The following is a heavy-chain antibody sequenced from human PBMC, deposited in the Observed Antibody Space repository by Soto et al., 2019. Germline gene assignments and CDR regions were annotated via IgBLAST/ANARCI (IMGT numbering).Heavy chain of an antibody. V-gene: IGHV3-7*01. CDR3: ASRDPGTSVDY. CDR2: IHGDGGKI. CDR1: GFMFSAYW. Sequence: GSLRLSCAASGFMFSAYWMSWVRQAPGKGLEWVANIHGDGGKIYYVDSVKGRFTISRDNAKRSLYLQMKSLRAEDTAVYYCASRDPGTSVDYWGQGTLVTVSS. J-gene: IGHJ4*02. D-gene: IGHD1-7*01.